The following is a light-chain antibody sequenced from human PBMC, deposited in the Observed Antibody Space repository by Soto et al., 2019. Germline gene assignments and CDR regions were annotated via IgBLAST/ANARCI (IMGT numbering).Light chain of an antibody. CDR3: CSYTRTGTLV. V-gene: IGLV2-14*01. CDR1: SSDLGGLNY. Sequence: QSALTQPASVSGSPGQSITIPCSGRSSDLGGLNYVSWYQQHPGKVPKLIIYKVDNRPSGISDRFSASKSGNTASLTISGLQAEDEADYYCCSYTRTGTLVFAGGTKVTVL. CDR2: KVD. J-gene: IGLJ2*01.